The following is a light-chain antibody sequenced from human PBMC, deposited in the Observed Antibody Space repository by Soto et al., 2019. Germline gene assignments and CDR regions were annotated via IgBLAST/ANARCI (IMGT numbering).Light chain of an antibody. V-gene: IGLV2-14*01. J-gene: IGLJ1*01. CDR3: SSYTTTDPYV. CDR2: EVR. CDR1: SSDVGAYEY. Sequence: QSALTQPASVSGSPGQSITISCTGTSSDVGAYEYVSRYQQRPGKAPKYLIYEVRYRPSGVSDRFSGSKSGTTASLTISGLQAEDEADYYCSSYTTTDPYVFGTGTKLTVL.